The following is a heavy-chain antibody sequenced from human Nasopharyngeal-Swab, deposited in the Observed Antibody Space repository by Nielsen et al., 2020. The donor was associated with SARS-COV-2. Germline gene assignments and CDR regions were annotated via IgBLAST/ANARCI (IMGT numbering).Heavy chain of an antibody. J-gene: IGHJ4*02. D-gene: IGHD3-10*01. CDR2: IDTSGT. V-gene: IGHV4-61*02. Sequence: LSSTFTVLGDSIASGKYSGGWIRQSAGKGLEWLGRIDTSGTTYTPSLKSRVTMSLDTSKNEFSLKVNSVTAADTAVYYCVRDSPMTRAVIVEYWGQGTLVTVSS. CDR3: VRDSPMTRAVIVEY. CDR1: GDSIASGKY.